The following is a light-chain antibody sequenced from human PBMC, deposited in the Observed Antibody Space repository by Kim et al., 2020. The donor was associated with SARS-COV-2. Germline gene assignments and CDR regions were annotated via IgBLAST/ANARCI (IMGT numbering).Light chain of an antibody. CDR2: DVS. J-gene: IGLJ3*02. V-gene: IGLV2-14*04. CDR1: SRDVAGYNY. Sequence: GQPITISCTGTSRDVAGYNYVSWYQQHPGKAPKLMIYDVSKRPSGVSNRFSGSKSGNTASLTISGLQAEDEADYYCSSYTSSSTWVFGGGTQLTVL. CDR3: SSYTSSSTWV.